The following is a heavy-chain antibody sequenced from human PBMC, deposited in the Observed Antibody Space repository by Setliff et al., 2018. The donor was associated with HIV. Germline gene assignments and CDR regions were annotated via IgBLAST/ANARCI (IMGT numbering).Heavy chain of an antibody. CDR2: IYYSGRT. CDR1: GGSIGSSSHY. CDR3: ARDVGGLYGDYL. D-gene: IGHD4-17*01. Sequence: SETLSLTCTVSGGSIGSSSHYWGWIRQPPGKGLEWIGSIYYSGRTYYNPSLKSRLTISVDTSKNQFSLKLSSVTAADTAVYYCARDVGGLYGDYLWGQGTLVTVSS. J-gene: IGHJ4*02. V-gene: IGHV4-39*07.